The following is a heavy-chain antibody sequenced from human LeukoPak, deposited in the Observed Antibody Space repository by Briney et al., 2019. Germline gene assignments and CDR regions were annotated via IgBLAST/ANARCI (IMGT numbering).Heavy chain of an antibody. J-gene: IGHJ6*02. V-gene: IGHV3-11*01. CDR1: GGSINNYY. D-gene: IGHD2-15*01. Sequence: KTSETLSLTCTVSGGSINNYYWSWIRQAPGKGLEWVSYISSSGSTIYYADSVKGRFTISRDNAKNSLYLQMNSLRAEDTAVYYCARVLLPLGMDVWGQGTTVTVSS. CDR2: ISSSGSTI. CDR3: ARVLLPLGMDV.